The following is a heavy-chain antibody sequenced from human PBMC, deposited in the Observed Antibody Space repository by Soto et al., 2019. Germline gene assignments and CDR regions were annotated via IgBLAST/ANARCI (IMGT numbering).Heavy chain of an antibody. CDR1: GYSFTSYW. Sequence: GESLKISCKGSGYSFTSYWIGWVRQMPGKGLEWMGIIYPGDSDTRYSPSFQGQVTISADKSISTAYLQWSSLKASDTAMYYCARLGYDFWSGYPPPYFDYWGQGTLVTVSS. J-gene: IGHJ4*02. CDR2: IYPGDSDT. D-gene: IGHD3-3*01. CDR3: ARLGYDFWSGYPPPYFDY. V-gene: IGHV5-51*01.